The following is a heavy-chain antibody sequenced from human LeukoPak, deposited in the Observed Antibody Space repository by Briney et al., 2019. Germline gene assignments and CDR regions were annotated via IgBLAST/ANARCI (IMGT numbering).Heavy chain of an antibody. CDR1: GGSISSYY. D-gene: IGHD2-2*01. V-gene: IGHV4-59*01. CDR3: ARGGDIVVVAAAIDYYYYYYMDV. Sequence: PSETLSLTCTVSGGSISSYYWSWIRQPPGKGLEWIGYISYSGSTNYNPSLKSRDTISVDTSKNQFSLKLRSVTAADTAVYYCARGGDIVVVAAAIDYYYYYYMDVWGKGTTVTVSS. CDR2: ISYSGST. J-gene: IGHJ6*03.